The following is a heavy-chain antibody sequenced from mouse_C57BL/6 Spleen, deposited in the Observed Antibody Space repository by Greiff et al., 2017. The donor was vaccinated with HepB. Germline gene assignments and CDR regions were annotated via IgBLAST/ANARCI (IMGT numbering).Heavy chain of an antibody. CDR1: GYTFTSYW. CDR2: IYPGSGST. J-gene: IGHJ2*01. V-gene: IGHV1-55*01. D-gene: IGHD2-2*01. CDR3: AREGSYGYYCDY. Sequence: VQLQQSGAELVKPGASVKMSCKASGYTFTSYWITWVKQRPGQGLEWIGDIYPGSGSTNYNEKFKSKATLTVDTSSSTAYMQLSSLTSEDSAVYYCAREGSYGYYCDYWGQGTTLTVSA.